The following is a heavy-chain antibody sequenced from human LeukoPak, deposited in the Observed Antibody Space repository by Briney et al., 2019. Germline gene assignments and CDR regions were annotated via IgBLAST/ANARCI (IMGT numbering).Heavy chain of an antibody. Sequence: KASETLSLTCTVSGDSISSSSYYWGWVRQPPGKGLEWIGSIYYSGSTYYNPSLKSRVTISVDTSKNQFSLKLSSVTAADTAVYYCARGGTEYGDPYYYYGIDVWGQGTTVTVSS. V-gene: IGHV4-39*07. D-gene: IGHD4-17*01. J-gene: IGHJ6*02. CDR1: GDSISSSSYY. CDR3: ARGGTEYGDPYYYYGIDV. CDR2: IYYSGST.